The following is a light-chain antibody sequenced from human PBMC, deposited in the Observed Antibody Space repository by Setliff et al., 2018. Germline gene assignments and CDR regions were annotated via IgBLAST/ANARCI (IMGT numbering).Light chain of an antibody. CDR3: NSYTRRGTYV. CDR1: SSDVGGYDY. V-gene: IGLV2-14*01. J-gene: IGLJ1*01. CDR2: EVS. Sequence: QSVLTQPASVSGSPGQSVTISCTGTSSDVGGYDYVSWYQQYPGKAPKIIIYEVSKRPSGGSNRFSGPKSGNTASLTISELQAEDEADYYCNSYTRRGTYVFGIGTKVTVL.